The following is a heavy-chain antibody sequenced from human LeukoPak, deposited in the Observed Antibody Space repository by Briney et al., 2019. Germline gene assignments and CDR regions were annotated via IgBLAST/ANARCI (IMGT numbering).Heavy chain of an antibody. CDR2: INHNGNVN. Sequence: SLRLSCAASGFTFSSYWMNWARQAPGKGLEWVASINHNGNVNYYVDSVKGRFTISRDNAKNSLYLQMSNLRAEDTAVYFCARGGGLDVWGQGATVTVSS. J-gene: IGHJ6*02. D-gene: IGHD3-16*01. CDR1: GFTFSSYW. V-gene: IGHV3-7*03. CDR3: ARGGGLDV.